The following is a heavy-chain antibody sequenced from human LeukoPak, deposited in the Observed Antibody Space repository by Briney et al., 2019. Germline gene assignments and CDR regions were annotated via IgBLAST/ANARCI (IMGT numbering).Heavy chain of an antibody. CDR3: ARDATYYYDSSGYFNY. D-gene: IGHD3-22*01. V-gene: IGHV3-7*01. CDR2: IKQDGSEK. Sequence: GGSLRLSCAASGFTFSSYAMRWVRQAPGKGLEWVANIKQDGSEKYYVDSVKGRFTTSRDNAKNSLYLQMNSLRAEDTAVYYCARDATYYYDSSGYFNYWGQGTLVTVSS. J-gene: IGHJ4*02. CDR1: GFTFSSYA.